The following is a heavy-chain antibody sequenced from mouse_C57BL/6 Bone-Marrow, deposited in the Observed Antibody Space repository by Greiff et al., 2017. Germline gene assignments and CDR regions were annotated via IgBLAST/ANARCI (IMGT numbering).Heavy chain of an antibody. J-gene: IGHJ4*01. V-gene: IGHV1-85*01. CDR2: IYPRDGST. Sequence: QVQLQQSGPELVKPGASVKLSCKASGYTFTSYDINWGKQRPGQGREWIGWIYPRDGSTKYNEKFKGKATLTVDTSSSTAYMELHSLTSEDSAVYFCAREGFYDYDYAMDYWGQGTSVTVSS. CDR1: GYTFTSYD. D-gene: IGHD2-4*01. CDR3: AREGFYDYDYAMDY.